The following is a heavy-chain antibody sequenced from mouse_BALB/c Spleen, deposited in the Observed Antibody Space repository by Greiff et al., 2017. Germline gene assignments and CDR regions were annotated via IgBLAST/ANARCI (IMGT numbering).Heavy chain of an antibody. Sequence: QVQLQQSGAELVKPGASVKLSCKTSGYTFTSYWIQWVKQRPGQGLGWIGEIFPGTGTTYYNEKFKGKATLTIDTSSSTAYMQLSSLTSEDSAVYVCARDAMDYWGQGTSVTVSS. CDR1: GYTFTSYW. CDR2: IFPGTGTT. V-gene: IGHV1S132*01. CDR3: ARDAMDY. J-gene: IGHJ4*01.